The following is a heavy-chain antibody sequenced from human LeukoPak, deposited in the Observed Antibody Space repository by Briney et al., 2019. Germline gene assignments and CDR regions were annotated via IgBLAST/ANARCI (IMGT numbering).Heavy chain of an antibody. CDR2: IYYSGST. D-gene: IGHD2-2*01. Sequence: SETLSLTCTVSGGSISSYYWSWIRQPPGKGLEWIGDIYYSGSTNYNPSLKSRVTISVDTSKNQFSLKLSSVTAADTAVYYCASHYCSSTSCPRLDAFDIWGQGTMVTVSS. CDR1: GGSISSYY. V-gene: IGHV4-59*01. CDR3: ASHYCSSTSCPRLDAFDI. J-gene: IGHJ3*02.